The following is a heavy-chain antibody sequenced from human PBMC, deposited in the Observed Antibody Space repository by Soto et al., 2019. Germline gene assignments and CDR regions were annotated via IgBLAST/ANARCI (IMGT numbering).Heavy chain of an antibody. V-gene: IGHV3-9*01. CDR2: ISWNSGSI. CDR1: GFTFDDYA. D-gene: IGHD2-8*02. CDR3: AKDISSFIARRDYWVDAFDI. Sequence: GGSLRLSCAASGFTFDDYAMHWVRQAPGKGLEWVSGISWNSGSIGYADSVKGRFTISRDNAKNSLYLQMNSLRAEDTALYYCAKDISSFIARRDYWVDAFDIWGQGTMVTVSS. J-gene: IGHJ3*02.